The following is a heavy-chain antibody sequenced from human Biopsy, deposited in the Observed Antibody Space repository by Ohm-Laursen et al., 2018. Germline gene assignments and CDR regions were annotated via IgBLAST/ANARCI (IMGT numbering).Heavy chain of an antibody. CDR3: ARQVDFWSGYVDY. CDR2: IYYDGIT. Sequence: GTLSLTCAVSGYSVTNDYYWGWIRQPPGKGLEWIGNIYYDGITYYNPSLKSRVAMSVDTSKNQFSLRLTSVTAADTAVYYCARQVDFWSGYVDYWGQGTLVAVSS. CDR1: GYSVTNDYY. J-gene: IGHJ4*02. D-gene: IGHD3-3*01. V-gene: IGHV4-38-2*01.